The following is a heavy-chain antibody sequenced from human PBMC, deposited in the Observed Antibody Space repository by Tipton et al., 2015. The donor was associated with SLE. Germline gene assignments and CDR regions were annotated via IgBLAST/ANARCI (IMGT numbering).Heavy chain of an antibody. Sequence: TLSLTCTVSGGSISSGSYYWSWIRQPAGKGLEWIGRIYTSGSTNYNPSLKSRVTMSVDTSKNQFSLKLSSVTAADTAVYYCARDGSASAPTLFPLVSW. CDR1: GGSISSGSYY. J-gene: IGHJ5*01. V-gene: IGHV4-61*02. CDR3: ARDGSASAPTLFPLVS. CDR2: IYTSGST. D-gene: IGHD3-10*01.